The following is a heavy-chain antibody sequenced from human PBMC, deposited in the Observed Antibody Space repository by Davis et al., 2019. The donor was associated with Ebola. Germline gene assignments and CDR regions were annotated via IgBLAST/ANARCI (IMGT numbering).Heavy chain of an antibody. CDR2: ISGSGGST. J-gene: IGHJ3*02. Sequence: GGSLRLSCAASGFRVSGPYMSWVRQAPGKGLEWVSAISGSGGSTYYADSVKGRFTISTDNSKNTLYLQMNSLRAEDTAVYYCAKGGYRAFDIWGQGTMVTVSS. CDR3: AKGGYRAFDI. CDR1: GFRVSGPY. V-gene: IGHV3-23*01. D-gene: IGHD1-1*01.